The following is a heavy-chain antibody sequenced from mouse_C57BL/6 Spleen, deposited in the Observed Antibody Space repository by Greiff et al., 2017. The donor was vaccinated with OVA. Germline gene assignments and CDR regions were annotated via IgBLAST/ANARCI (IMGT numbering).Heavy chain of an antibody. Sequence: QVQLKESGPELVKPGASVKISCKASGYAFSSSWMNWVKQRPGKGLEWIGRIYPGDGDTNYNGKFKGKATLTADKSSSTAYMQLSSLTSEDSAVYFCARKEDYGNYGYFDVWGTGTTVTVSS. CDR3: ARKEDYGNYGYFDV. V-gene: IGHV1-82*01. D-gene: IGHD2-1*01. CDR2: IYPGDGDT. J-gene: IGHJ1*03. CDR1: GYAFSSSW.